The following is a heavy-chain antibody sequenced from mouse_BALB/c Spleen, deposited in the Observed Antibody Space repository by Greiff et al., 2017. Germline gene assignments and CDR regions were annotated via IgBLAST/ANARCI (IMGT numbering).Heavy chain of an antibody. D-gene: IGHD1-1*01. V-gene: IGHV1-80*01. J-gene: IGHJ4*01. CDR1: GYAFSSYW. CDR2: IYPGDGDT. Sequence: QVQLQQSGAELVRPGSSVKISCKASGYAFSSYWMNWVKQRPGQGLEWIGQIYPGDGDTNYNGKFKGKATLTADKSSSTAYMQLSSLTSEDSAVYFCARRNYDHHAMDYWGQGTTVTVSS. CDR3: ARRNYDHHAMDY.